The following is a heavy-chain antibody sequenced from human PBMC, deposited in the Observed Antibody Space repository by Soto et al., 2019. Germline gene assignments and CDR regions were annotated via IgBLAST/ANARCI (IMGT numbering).Heavy chain of an antibody. V-gene: IGHV5-10-1*01. CDR1: GYSFTSYW. CDR3: ARRITIFGVVIYAFDI. Sequence: LGESLKISCKGSGYSFTSYWISWVRQMPGKGLEWMGRIDPSDSYTNYSPSFQGHVTISADKSISTAYLQWSSLKASDTAMYYCARRITIFGVVIYAFDIWGQGTMVTVSS. D-gene: IGHD3-3*01. J-gene: IGHJ3*02. CDR2: IDPSDSYT.